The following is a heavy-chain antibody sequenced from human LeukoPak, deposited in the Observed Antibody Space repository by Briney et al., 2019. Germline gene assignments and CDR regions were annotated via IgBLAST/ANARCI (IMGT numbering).Heavy chain of an antibody. CDR2: FDPEDGET. CDR1: GYTLTELS. D-gene: IGHD5-24*01. CDR3: AKDLGGYNSGDY. J-gene: IGHJ4*02. V-gene: IGHV1-24*01. Sequence: ASVKVSCKVSGYTLTELSMHWVRQAPGKGLEWMGGFDPEDGETIYAQKFQGRVTMTEDTSTDTAYMELSSLRSEDTAVYYCAKDLGGYNSGDYWGQGTLVTVSS.